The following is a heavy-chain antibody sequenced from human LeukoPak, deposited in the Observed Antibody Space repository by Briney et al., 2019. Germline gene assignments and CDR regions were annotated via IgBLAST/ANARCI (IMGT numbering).Heavy chain of an antibody. CDR2: IKQDESEK. V-gene: IGHV3-7*01. CDR3: ARDRDGPDY. Sequence: GGSLRLSCAASGFTFSNYWMTWVRQAPGKGLEWVANIKQDESEKYYVDSVKGRFTISRDNAKNSLYLQMNSLRAEDTAVYYCARDRDGPDYWGQGTLVTVSS. D-gene: IGHD5-24*01. CDR1: GFTFSNYW. J-gene: IGHJ4*02.